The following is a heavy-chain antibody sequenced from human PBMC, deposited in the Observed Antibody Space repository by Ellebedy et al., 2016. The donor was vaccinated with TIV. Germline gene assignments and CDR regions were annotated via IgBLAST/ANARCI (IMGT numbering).Heavy chain of an antibody. CDR1: GYTLTELS. Sequence: ASVKVSXXVSGYTLTELSMHWVRQAPGKGLEWMGGFDPEDGETIYAQKFQGRVTMTEDTSTDTAYMELSSLRSEDTAVYYCATAPLGWFNPWGQGTLVTVSS. CDR3: ATAPLGWFNP. CDR2: FDPEDGET. J-gene: IGHJ5*02. V-gene: IGHV1-24*01.